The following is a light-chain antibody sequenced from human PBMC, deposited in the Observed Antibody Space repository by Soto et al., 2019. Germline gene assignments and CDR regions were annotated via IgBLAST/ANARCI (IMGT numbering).Light chain of an antibody. J-gene: IGLJ2*01. CDR2: EGG. CDR1: SSDVGTYNL. V-gene: IGLV2-23*01. Sequence: QSALTQPASVCGSPGQSISISCTGTSSDVGTYNLVSWYQQHPGKAPKLIIYEGGKRPSGVSNRFSGSKSGNTASLTISGLQSEDEADYYCCSFTITSPLVFGGGTKLTVL. CDR3: CSFTITSPLV.